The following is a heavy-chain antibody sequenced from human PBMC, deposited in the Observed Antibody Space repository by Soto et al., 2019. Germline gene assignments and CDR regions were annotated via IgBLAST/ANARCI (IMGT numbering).Heavy chain of an antibody. V-gene: IGHV1-8*01. CDR2: MNPNSGNT. J-gene: IGHJ3*02. CDR1: GYTFTSYY. Sequence: ASVKVSCKASGYTFTSYYINWVRQATGQGLEWMGWMNPNSGNTGYAQKFQGRVTMTRNTSISTAYMELSSLRSEDTAVYYCARGRTITIFGVVTLGDAFDSWGQGTMVTVSS. CDR3: ARGRTITIFGVVTLGDAFDS. D-gene: IGHD3-3*01.